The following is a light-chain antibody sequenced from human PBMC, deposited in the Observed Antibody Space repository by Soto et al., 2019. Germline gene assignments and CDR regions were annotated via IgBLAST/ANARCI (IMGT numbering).Light chain of an antibody. CDR1: QDITNY. V-gene: IGKV1-33*01. Sequence: DIQATQSPSSLSASVGDRVTITCQASQDITNYLNWYQQKPGKAPKLLIYDASNLETGVPSRFRGSGSGTDFTFTISDLQPEDVATYYCQQYDNLLISFGQGTRLDIK. CDR3: QQYDNLLIS. CDR2: DAS. J-gene: IGKJ5*01.